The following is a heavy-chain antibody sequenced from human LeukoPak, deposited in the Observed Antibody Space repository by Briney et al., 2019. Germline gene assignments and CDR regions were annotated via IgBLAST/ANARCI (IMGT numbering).Heavy chain of an antibody. V-gene: IGHV1-46*03. CDR1: GYTFTSYY. Sequence: ASVKVSCKASGYTFTSYYMHWVRQAPGQGLEWMGIINPSGGSTSYAQKFQGRVTMTRDTSTSTVYMELSSLRSEDTAVYYCASLGARRYCGSTSCYEADDAFDIWGQGTMVTVSS. D-gene: IGHD2-2*01. J-gene: IGHJ3*02. CDR2: INPSGGST. CDR3: ASLGARRYCGSTSCYEADDAFDI.